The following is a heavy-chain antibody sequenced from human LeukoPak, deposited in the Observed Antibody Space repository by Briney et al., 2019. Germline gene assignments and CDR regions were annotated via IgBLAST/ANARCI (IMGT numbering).Heavy chain of an antibody. Sequence: SVKVSCKASGGTFSSYAISWVRQAPGQGLEWMGGIIPIFGTANYAQKFQGRVTITADESTSTAYMELSSLRSEDTAVYYCARRLLWFGEFTYFDYWGQGTLVTVSS. J-gene: IGHJ4*02. CDR1: GGTFSSYA. D-gene: IGHD3-10*01. CDR2: IIPIFGTA. V-gene: IGHV1-69*13. CDR3: ARRLLWFGEFTYFDY.